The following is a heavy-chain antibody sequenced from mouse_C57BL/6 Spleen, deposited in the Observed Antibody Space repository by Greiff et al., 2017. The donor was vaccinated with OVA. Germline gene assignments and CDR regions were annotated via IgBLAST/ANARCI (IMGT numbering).Heavy chain of an antibody. CDR2: IDPSDSYT. D-gene: IGHD1-1*01. Sequence: QVQLQQPGAELVKPGASVKLSCKASGYTFTSYWMPWVKQRPGQGLEWIGEIDPSDSYTNYNQKFKGKATLTVDTSSSTAYMQLSSLTSEDSAVYYCARNYDYWGQGTTLTVSS. CDR1: GYTFTSYW. CDR3: ARNYDY. V-gene: IGHV1-50*01. J-gene: IGHJ2*01.